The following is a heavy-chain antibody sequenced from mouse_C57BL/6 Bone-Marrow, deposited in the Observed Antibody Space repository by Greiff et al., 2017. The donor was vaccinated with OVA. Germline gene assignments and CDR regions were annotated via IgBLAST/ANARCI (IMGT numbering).Heavy chain of an antibody. V-gene: IGHV1-63*01. Sequence: VQLQQSGAELVRPGTSVKMSCKASGYTFTNYWIGWAQQRPGHGLEWIGDIYPGGGYTNYNEKFKGKATLTADKSSSTAYMQFSSLMSEDSAIYYGARGSYGSSPFAYWGQGTLVTVSA. J-gene: IGHJ3*01. CDR2: IYPGGGYT. CDR3: ARGSYGSSPFAY. CDR1: GYTFTNYW. D-gene: IGHD1-1*01.